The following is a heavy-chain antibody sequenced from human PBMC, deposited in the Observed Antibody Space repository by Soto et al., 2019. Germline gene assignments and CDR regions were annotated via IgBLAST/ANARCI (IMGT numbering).Heavy chain of an antibody. CDR3: ANTIGPELLTGTTRVNRFDP. CDR2: ITGSGRS. D-gene: IGHD1-7*01. CDR1: GFTFGSYA. Sequence: GGSLRLSCAASGFTFGSYAMSWVRQAPGGELEWVSAITGSGRSVEGRFAISRDNSKSTLYLQMNGLRAEDTAVYYCANTIGPELLTGTTRVNRFDPWGQGTLVTVS. J-gene: IGHJ5*02. V-gene: IGHV3-23*01.